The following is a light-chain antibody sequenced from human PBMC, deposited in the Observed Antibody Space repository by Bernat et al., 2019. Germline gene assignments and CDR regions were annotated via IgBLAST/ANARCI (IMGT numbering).Light chain of an antibody. V-gene: IGKV1-16*01. CDR2: RAS. Sequence: DVRMTQSPSSLSASVGDTVTISCRASQTISNYVAWFQQKAGKAPQSLISRASDLQPGVPSRFSGSGSGADFTLTISSLQPEDVGTYYCQQYNTLPPSFGGGTRVEI. CDR3: QQYNTLPPS. J-gene: IGKJ4*01. CDR1: QTISNY.